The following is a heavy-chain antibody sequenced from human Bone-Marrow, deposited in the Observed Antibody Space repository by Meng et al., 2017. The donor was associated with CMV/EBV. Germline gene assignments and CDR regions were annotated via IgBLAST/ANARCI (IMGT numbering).Heavy chain of an antibody. V-gene: IGHV3-23*03. CDR3: ARWSRGYSGYGAIID. CDR2: IYSGGSST. CDR1: GFTFSSYA. D-gene: IGHD5-12*01. J-gene: IGHJ4*02. Sequence: GESLKISCAASGFTFSSYAMSWVRQAPGKGLEWVSVIYSGGSSTYYADSVKGRFTISRDNSKNTLIVQMNSLRAEDTALYYCARWSRGYSGYGAIIDWGQGTLVTVYS.